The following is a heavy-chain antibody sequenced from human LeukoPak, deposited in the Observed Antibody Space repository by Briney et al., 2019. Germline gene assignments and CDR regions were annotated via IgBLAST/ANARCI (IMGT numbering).Heavy chain of an antibody. Sequence: GGSLRLSCAVSGITLSNYGMSWVRQPPGKGLEWVADINDSGGTTNNADSMNGRFTISRDNPKNTLYLQMNSLRAEDTAVYFCARRGVVIRVILVGFHKEAFYFDSWGQGALVTVSS. CDR1: GITLSNYG. V-gene: IGHV3-23*01. CDR3: ARRGVVIRVILVGFHKEAFYFDS. D-gene: IGHD3-22*01. CDR2: INDSGGTT. J-gene: IGHJ4*02.